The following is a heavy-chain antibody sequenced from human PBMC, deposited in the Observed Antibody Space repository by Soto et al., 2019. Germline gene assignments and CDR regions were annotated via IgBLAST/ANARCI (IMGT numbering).Heavy chain of an antibody. D-gene: IGHD5-12*01. Sequence: EVQLLESGGGLVQPGGSLRLSCAASGFTFSSYAKSWVRQAPGKGLEWVSAISGSGGSTYYADSVKGRFTISRDNSKNTLYLQMNSLRAEDTAVYYCAKDQWVTVVATRIDYWGQGTLVTVSS. J-gene: IGHJ4*02. V-gene: IGHV3-23*01. CDR1: GFTFSSYA. CDR2: ISGSGGST. CDR3: AKDQWVTVVATRIDY.